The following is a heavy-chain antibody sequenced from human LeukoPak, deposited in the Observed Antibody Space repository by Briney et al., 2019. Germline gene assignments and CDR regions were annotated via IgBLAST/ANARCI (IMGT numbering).Heavy chain of an antibody. J-gene: IGHJ5*02. D-gene: IGHD2-2*01. CDR2: INPNSGGT. V-gene: IGHV1-2*04. Sequence: ASVKVSCKASGYTLTGYYMHWVRQAPGQGLEWMGWINPNSGGTNYAQKFQGWVTMTRDTSISTAYMELSRLRSDDTAVYYCAGQMRYCSSTSCYGNWFDPWGQGTLVTVSS. CDR1: GYTLTGYY. CDR3: AGQMRYCSSTSCYGNWFDP.